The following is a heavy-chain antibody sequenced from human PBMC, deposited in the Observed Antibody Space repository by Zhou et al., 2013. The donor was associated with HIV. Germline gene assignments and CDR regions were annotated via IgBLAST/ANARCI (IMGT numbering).Heavy chain of an antibody. CDR2: IYISGST. CDR1: GGSISSHY. Sequence: QVQLQESGPGLVKSSQTLSLTCTVSGGSISSHYWSWIRQPAGKGLEWIGRIYISGSTNYNPSLKSRVTMSVDTSKNQFSLKLSSVTAADTAVYYCARARSGATVTTYDYWGQGTLVTVSS. J-gene: IGHJ4*02. V-gene: IGHV4-4*07. CDR3: ARARSGATVTTYDY. D-gene: IGHD4-17*01.